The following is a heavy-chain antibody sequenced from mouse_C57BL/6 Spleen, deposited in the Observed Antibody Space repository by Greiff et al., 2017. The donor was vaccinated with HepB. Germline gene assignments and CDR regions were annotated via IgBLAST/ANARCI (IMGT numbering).Heavy chain of an antibody. V-gene: IGHV1-39*01. CDR2: INPNYGTT. CDR3: ARADSGNYLYYYAMDY. J-gene: IGHJ4*01. CDR1: GYSFTDYN. D-gene: IGHD2-1*01. Sequence: EVKLMESGPELVKPGASVKISCKASGYSFTDYNMNWVKQSNGKSLEWIGVINPNYGTTSYNQKFKGKATLTVDQSSSTAYMQLNSLTSEDSAVYYCARADSGNYLYYYAMDYWGQGTSVTVSS.